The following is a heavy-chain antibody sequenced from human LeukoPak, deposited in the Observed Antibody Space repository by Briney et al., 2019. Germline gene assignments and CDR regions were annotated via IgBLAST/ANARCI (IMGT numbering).Heavy chain of an antibody. D-gene: IGHD3-22*01. CDR2: ISAYNVNT. CDR3: ARDPRVYYDSSGYYSQQFTDAFDI. J-gene: IGHJ3*02. Sequence: ASVKVSCKASGYTFTSYGISWVRQAPGQGLEWMGWISAYNVNTNYAQKLQGRVTMTTDTSTSTAYMELRSLRSDDTAVYYCARDPRVYYDSSGYYSQQFTDAFDIWGQGTMVTVSS. V-gene: IGHV1-18*01. CDR1: GYTFTSYG.